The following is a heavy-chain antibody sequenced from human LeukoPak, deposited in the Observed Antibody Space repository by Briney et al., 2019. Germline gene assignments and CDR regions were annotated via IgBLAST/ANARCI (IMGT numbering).Heavy chain of an antibody. J-gene: IGHJ4*02. V-gene: IGHV3-21*01. CDR3: ARDLPAHYFDY. CDR2: ISSSSYI. CDR1: GFTFSSYS. Sequence: GGSLRLSCAASGFTFSSYSMNWVRQAPGKGLEWVSSISSSSYIYYADSVKGRFTISRDNAKNSLYLQMNSLRAEDTAVYYCARDLPAHYFDYWGQGTLVTVSS.